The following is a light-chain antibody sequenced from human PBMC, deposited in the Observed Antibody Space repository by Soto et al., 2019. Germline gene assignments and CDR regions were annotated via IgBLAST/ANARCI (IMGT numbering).Light chain of an antibody. V-gene: IGLV2-8*01. Sequence: QSALTQPPSASGSPGQSVTISCSGTSSDIGGYNSVSWFQQHPDKAPKLMIYEVSKRPSGVPDRFSGSKSGNMASLTVSGLQAEDEADYYCSSFAGSNNFVVFGGGTKLTVL. CDR3: SSFAGSNNFVV. CDR2: EVS. J-gene: IGLJ2*01. CDR1: SSDIGGYNS.